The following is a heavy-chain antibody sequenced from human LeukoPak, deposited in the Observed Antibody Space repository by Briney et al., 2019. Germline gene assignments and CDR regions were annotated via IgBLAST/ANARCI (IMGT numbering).Heavy chain of an antibody. J-gene: IGHJ1*01. V-gene: IGHV3-23*01. Sequence: GGSLRLSCADSGYTLGVSAMSSVRQAPGKGLVWVSYISPKADRTSYADSVESRVTISRDTPRNTLYMQMSRLRDEDTALYYSVIMLGHYDASGYWGKWGQGTLVTVSS. CDR1: GYTLGVSA. CDR3: VIMLGHYDASGYWGK. D-gene: IGHD3-22*01. CDR2: ISPKADRT.